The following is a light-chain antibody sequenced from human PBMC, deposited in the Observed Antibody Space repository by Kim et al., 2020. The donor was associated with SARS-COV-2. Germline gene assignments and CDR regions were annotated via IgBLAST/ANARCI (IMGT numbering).Light chain of an antibody. CDR2: AAS. J-gene: IGKJ4*01. V-gene: IGKV1-39*01. CDR1: QNINNY. CDR3: QQSYSTVT. Sequence: LSASVGDRVTINCRASQNINNYLNWYQQKPGKAPKLLIFAASSLQSGVPSRFSGSGSGPDFTLTISSLQTEDFATYYCQQSYSTVTFGGGTKLEI.